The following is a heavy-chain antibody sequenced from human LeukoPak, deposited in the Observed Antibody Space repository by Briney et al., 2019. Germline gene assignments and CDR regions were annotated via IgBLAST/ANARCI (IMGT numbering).Heavy chain of an antibody. CDR1: GGSISSGGYY. V-gene: IGHV4-31*03. Sequence: SETLSLTCTVSGGSISSGGYYWSWIRQHPGKGLEWIGYIYYSGSTYYNPSLKSRVTISVDTSMNQFSLKLSSVTAADTAVYYCATGARYCSSTSCYINWFDPWGQGTLVTVSS. J-gene: IGHJ5*02. CDR3: ATGARYCSSTSCYINWFDP. CDR2: IYYSGST. D-gene: IGHD2-2*02.